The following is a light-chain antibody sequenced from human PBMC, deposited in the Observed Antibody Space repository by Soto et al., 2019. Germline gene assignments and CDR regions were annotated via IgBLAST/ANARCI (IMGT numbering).Light chain of an antibody. CDR2: AAS. J-gene: IGKJ4*01. V-gene: IGKV3D-15*01. CDR1: QTNHSN. Sequence: EIVMTQSPATLSVSPGERVTLSCRPSQTNHSNLAWYQQRPGQAPRPLIYAASTRATGIPARFSGNGFGTEFTLTISSLQSEDFAVYYCQQYNNWPRGTFGGGTKVEIK. CDR3: QQYNNWPRGT.